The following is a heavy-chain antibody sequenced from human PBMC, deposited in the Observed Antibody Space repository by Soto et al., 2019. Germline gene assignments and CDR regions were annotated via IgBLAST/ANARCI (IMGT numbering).Heavy chain of an antibody. J-gene: IGHJ4*02. Sequence: SETLSVTCAVYGGFFSGYYWSWIRQPPGKGLEWIGEINHSGSTNYNPSLKSRVTISVDTSKNHFSLKLSSVTAADTAVYYCSRERESASEHWGQGTLVTVSS. CDR3: SRERESASEH. CDR1: GGFFSGYY. CDR2: INHSGST. V-gene: IGHV4-34*01.